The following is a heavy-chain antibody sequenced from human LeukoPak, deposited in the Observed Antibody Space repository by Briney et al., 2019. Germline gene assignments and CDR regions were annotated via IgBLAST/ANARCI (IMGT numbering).Heavy chain of an antibody. CDR3: AAEGVYGDYHFDY. V-gene: IGHV1-58*02. CDR2: IVVSSGNT. CDR1: GFTFTSSA. D-gene: IGHD4-17*01. Sequence: VASVKVSCKASGFTFTSSAMQWVRQARGQRLEWIGWIVVSSGNTNYAQKFQERVTITRDMSTSTAYMELSSLRSEDTAVYYCAAEGVYGDYHFDYWGQGTLVTVSS. J-gene: IGHJ4*02.